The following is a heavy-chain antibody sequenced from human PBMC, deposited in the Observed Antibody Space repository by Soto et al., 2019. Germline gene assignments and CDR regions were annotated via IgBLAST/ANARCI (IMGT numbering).Heavy chain of an antibody. J-gene: IGHJ4*02. CDR2: IYSGGST. CDR3: ARVSLSGSYGY. CDR1: GFTVSSNY. D-gene: IGHD1-26*01. Sequence: AGGSLRLSCAASGFTVSSNYMSWVRQAPGKGLEWVSVIYSGGSTYYADSVKGRFTISRDNSKNTLYLQMNSLRAEDTAVYYCARVSLSGSYGYWGQGTLVTVSS. V-gene: IGHV3-53*01.